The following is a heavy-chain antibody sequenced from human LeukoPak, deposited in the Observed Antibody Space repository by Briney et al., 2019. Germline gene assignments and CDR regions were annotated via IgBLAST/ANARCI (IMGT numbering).Heavy chain of an antibody. CDR1: GGSISSYY. Sequence: SETLSLTCTVSGGSISSYYWSWIRQPPGKGLEWIGYIYYSGSTNYNPSPKSRVTISVDMSKNQFSLKLSSVTAADTAVYYCARGGRGRPYYYYGMDVWGQGTTVTVSS. D-gene: IGHD2-15*01. CDR3: ARGGRGRPYYYYGMDV. V-gene: IGHV4-59*01. J-gene: IGHJ6*02. CDR2: IYYSGST.